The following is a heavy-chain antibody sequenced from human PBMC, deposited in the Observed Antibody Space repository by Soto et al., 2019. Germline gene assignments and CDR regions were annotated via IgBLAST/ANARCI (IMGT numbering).Heavy chain of an antibody. CDR2: IGGTDGDSDGVP. CDR1: GFILKNYA. D-gene: IGHD7-27*01. V-gene: IGHV3-23*01. Sequence: VQLLESGGDLVQPGGSLRLSCVASGFILKNYAMSLVRQAPGKGLEWVSTIGGTDGDSDGVPWYEDSVKGRFTISRDSSANTLFLHMDNLRAEDSALYYCVKRGRNWGAFDFWGQGTTVVVSS. CDR3: VKRGRNWGAFDF. J-gene: IGHJ3*01.